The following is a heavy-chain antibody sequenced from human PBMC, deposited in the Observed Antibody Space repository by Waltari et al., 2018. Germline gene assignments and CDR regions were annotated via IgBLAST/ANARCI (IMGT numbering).Heavy chain of an antibody. J-gene: IGHJ2*01. V-gene: IGHV3-23*01. Sequence: LSCVASGFTFSSSAMNWVRQAPGKGLEWVSAIVSGGSTFYADSVKGRFTISRDNSKNTLYLQMNSLRAEDTAIYYCAKDAVADGLWYFDLWGRGSLVTVSS. CDR2: IVSGGST. CDR3: AKDAVADGLWYFDL. D-gene: IGHD6-13*01. CDR1: GFTFSSSA.